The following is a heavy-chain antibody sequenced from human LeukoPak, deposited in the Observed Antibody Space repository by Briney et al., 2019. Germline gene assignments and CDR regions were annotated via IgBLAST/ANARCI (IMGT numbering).Heavy chain of an antibody. J-gene: IGHJ6*03. CDR1: GGSFSGYY. Sequence: PSETLSLTCAVYGGSFSGYYWTWIRQAPGKGLEWIGEINPSGRIPYNPSLKSRLTISVDASKNQFSLNLRSLTAADTAVYYCARGRQEVSMIVVVMTGVSYYLDVWGKGTTVTVS. CDR2: INPSGRI. CDR3: ARGRQEVSMIVVVMTGVSYYLDV. D-gene: IGHD3-22*01. V-gene: IGHV4-34*01.